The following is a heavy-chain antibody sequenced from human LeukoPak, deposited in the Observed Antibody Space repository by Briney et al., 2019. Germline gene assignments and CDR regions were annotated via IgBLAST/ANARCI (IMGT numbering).Heavy chain of an antibody. CDR3: ARDGDYYDSSGYHD. V-gene: IGHV1-69*13. J-gene: IGHJ4*02. CDR1: GGTFSSYA. Sequence: ASVKVSCKASGGTFSSYAISWVRQAPGQGLEWMGGIIPIFGTANYAQKLQGRVTITADESTSTAYMELSSLRSEDTAVYYCARDGDYYDSSGYHDWGQGTLVTVSS. D-gene: IGHD3-22*01. CDR2: IIPIFGTA.